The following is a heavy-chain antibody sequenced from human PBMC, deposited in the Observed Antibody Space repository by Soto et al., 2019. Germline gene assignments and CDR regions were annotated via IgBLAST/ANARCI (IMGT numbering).Heavy chain of an antibody. CDR1: GFTFSDYY. V-gene: IGHV3-11*06. CDR2: ISSSSSYT. J-gene: IGHJ4*02. Sequence: GGSLRLSCAASGFTFSDYYMSWIRQAPGKGLEWVSYISSSSSYTNYADSVKGRFTISRDNAKNSLYLQMNSLRAEDTAVYYCAREEMEQVGATPGFDYWGQGTLVTVSS. CDR3: AREEMEQVGATPGFDY. D-gene: IGHD1-26*01.